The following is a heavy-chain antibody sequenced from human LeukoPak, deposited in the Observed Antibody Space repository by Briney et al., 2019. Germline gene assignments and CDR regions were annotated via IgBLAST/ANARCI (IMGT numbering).Heavy chain of an antibody. D-gene: IGHD2-15*01. V-gene: IGHV4-39*07. Sequence: PSETLSLTCGVSGGSLRSDRHNWAWVRQSADKGLEHIGSVDQTGSPYYNPPLKSRVTISVDTSNKQFSLNLTSVTAADTAVYYCARDLGGYPFFMDVWGKGITVTVSS. CDR1: GGSLRSDRHN. CDR3: ARDLGGYPFFMDV. CDR2: VDQTGSP. J-gene: IGHJ6*03.